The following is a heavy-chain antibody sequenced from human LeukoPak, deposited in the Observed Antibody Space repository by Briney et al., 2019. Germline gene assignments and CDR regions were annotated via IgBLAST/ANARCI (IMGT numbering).Heavy chain of an antibody. J-gene: IGHJ4*02. V-gene: IGHV4-39*01. CDR2: IYYSGST. CDR3: VKSGGYGLIDY. Sequence: KTSETLSLTCTVSGGSISSSSYYWGWIRQPPGKGLEWIGSIYYSGSTYYNPSLQSRVTISIDTSKNQFSLRLSSVTAADTAMYYCVKSGGYGLIDYWGQGTRVTVSS. D-gene: IGHD1-26*01. CDR1: GGSISSSSYY.